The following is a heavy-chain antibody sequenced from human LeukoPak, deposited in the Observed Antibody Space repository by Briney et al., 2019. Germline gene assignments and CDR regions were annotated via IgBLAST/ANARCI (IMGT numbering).Heavy chain of an antibody. CDR1: GGSISSGGYY. V-gene: IGHV4-31*03. Sequence: SQTLSLTCTVSGGSISSGGYYWSWSRQHPGKGLEWIGYIYYSGSTYYNPSLKSRVTISVDTSKNQFSLKLSSVTAADTAVYCCARGLGYCSSTSCYEDYWGQGTLVTVSS. CDR3: ARGLGYCSSTSCYEDY. D-gene: IGHD2-2*01. J-gene: IGHJ4*02. CDR2: IYYSGST.